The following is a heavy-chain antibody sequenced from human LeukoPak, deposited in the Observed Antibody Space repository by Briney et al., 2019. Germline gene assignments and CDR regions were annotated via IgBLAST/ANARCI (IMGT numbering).Heavy chain of an antibody. J-gene: IGHJ6*03. CDR2: IIPTFGTA. V-gene: IGHV1-69*06. Sequence: SVKVSCKASGGTFSSYAISWVRQAPGQGLEWMGGIIPTFGTANYAQKFQGRVTITADKSTSTAYMELSSLRSEDTAVYYCARGGVAARPLYYYYYMDVWGKGTTVTVSS. D-gene: IGHD6-6*01. CDR3: ARGGVAARPLYYYYYMDV. CDR1: GGTFSSYA.